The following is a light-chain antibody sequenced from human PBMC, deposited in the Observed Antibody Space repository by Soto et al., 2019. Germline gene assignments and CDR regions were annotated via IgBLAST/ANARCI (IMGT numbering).Light chain of an antibody. J-gene: IGKJ1*01. Sequence: EIVMTQSPGTLSVSPGERATLSCRASQSVSSTLAWYQQNPGQAPSLLIYGASTRVTGIPARFSGSGSGTEFALTISSLQSEDFAVYYCQQYNNWPRTFGQGTKVEI. CDR3: QQYNNWPRT. V-gene: IGKV3-15*01. CDR2: GAS. CDR1: QSVSST.